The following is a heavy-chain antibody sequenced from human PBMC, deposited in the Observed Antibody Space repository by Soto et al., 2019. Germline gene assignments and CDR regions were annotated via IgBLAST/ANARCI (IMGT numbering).Heavy chain of an antibody. V-gene: IGHV3-23*01. Sequence: EVQLLESGGGLVQPGGSLRLSCAASGFTFSSYAMSWVRQAPGKGLEWVSAISGSGGSTYYADSVKGRFTISRDNSKNTLYLQMNSLRAEDTAVYYCAKVLNYYYDSSGYPPSPDAFDIWGQGTMVTVSS. CDR2: ISGSGGST. J-gene: IGHJ3*02. D-gene: IGHD3-22*01. CDR1: GFTFSSYA. CDR3: AKVLNYYYDSSGYPPSPDAFDI.